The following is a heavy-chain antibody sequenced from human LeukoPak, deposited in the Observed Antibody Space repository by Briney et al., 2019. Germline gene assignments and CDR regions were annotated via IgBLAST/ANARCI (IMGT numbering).Heavy chain of an antibody. CDR2: IWDDGITK. J-gene: IGHJ3*02. CDR3: ARGKASGGYSGYGLDAFDI. Sequence: GGSLRLSCAASGFPFSSYAMTWVRQAPGKGLEWVAVIWDDGITKHYADSVKGRFTISRDNSKNTLYLQMNSLRAEDTAVYYCARGKASGGYSGYGLDAFDIWGQGTMVTVSS. V-gene: IGHV3-33*08. D-gene: IGHD5-12*01. CDR1: GFPFSSYA.